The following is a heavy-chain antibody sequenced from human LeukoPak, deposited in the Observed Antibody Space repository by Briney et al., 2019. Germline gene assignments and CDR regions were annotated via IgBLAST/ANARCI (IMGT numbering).Heavy chain of an antibody. V-gene: IGHV3-48*04. CDR2: ISGSTGTI. CDR1: GFTSSSYS. D-gene: IGHD6-13*01. Sequence: GGSLRLSCGASGFTSSSYSMNWVRQAPGKGLEWVSYISGSTGTIYYADSVTGRFTIFRDNANNSLFLQMNSLRAEDSAIYYCARGSGAAGRVYYFDYWGQGTLVTVSS. CDR3: ARGSGAAGRVYYFDY. J-gene: IGHJ4*02.